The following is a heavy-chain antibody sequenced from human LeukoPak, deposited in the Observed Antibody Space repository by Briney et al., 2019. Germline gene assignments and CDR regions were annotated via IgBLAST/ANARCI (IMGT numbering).Heavy chain of an antibody. D-gene: IGHD3-22*01. V-gene: IGHV3-30*04. CDR1: XFTFSSYP. CDR2: ILHDGRNK. J-gene: IGHJ4*02. Sequence: SXRLXXAATXFTFSSYPMYWVRQAPGKGLEWVAVILHDGRNKYYADSVKGRFTISRDNSKKNTLYLQMTSLRAEDTAVYYCARDQGAYYFDTSGYYYPVGALDSWGQGTLVTVSS. CDR3: ARDQGAYYFDTSGYYYPVGALDS.